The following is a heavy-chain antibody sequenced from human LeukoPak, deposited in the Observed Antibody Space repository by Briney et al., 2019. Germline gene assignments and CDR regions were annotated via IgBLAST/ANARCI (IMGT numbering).Heavy chain of an antibody. CDR3: ARVLRPQNWFDP. Sequence: ASVKVSCKASGYTFTSYGISWVRQAPGQGLEWMGWISAYNGNTNYAQKLQARVTMTTDTSTSTAYMELRSLRSDDTAVYYCARVLRPQNWFDPWGQGTLVTVSS. D-gene: IGHD3-3*01. CDR1: GYTFTSYG. V-gene: IGHV1-18*01. J-gene: IGHJ5*02. CDR2: ISAYNGNT.